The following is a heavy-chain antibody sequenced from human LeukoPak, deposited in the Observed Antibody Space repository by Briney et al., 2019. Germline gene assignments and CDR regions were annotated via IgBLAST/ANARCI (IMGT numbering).Heavy chain of an antibody. CDR3: AKGGHYSFFDY. D-gene: IGHD4-11*01. CDR2: IDDSGVIR. Sequence: GGSLRLSCAASGFTFKTHAMSWVRQAPGKGLEWVSRIDDSGVIRSYADSVKGRFTISRDNSKNTHYLQMSSLRAEDTGIYYCAKGGHYSFFDYWGQGTLVTVSS. V-gene: IGHV3-23*01. CDR1: GFTFKTHA. J-gene: IGHJ4*02.